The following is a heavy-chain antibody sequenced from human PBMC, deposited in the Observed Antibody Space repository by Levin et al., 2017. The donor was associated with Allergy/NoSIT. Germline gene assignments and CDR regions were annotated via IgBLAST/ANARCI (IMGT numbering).Heavy chain of an antibody. D-gene: IGHD6-6*01. V-gene: IGHV1-2*02. Sequence: GGSLRLSCKASGYTFTGYYMHWVRQAPGQGLEWMGWINPNSGGTNYAQKFQGRVTMTRDTSISTAYMELSRLRSDDTAVYYCARDRRIAARPGARWFDPWGQGTLVTVSS. CDR2: INPNSGGT. J-gene: IGHJ5*02. CDR3: ARDRRIAARPGARWFDP. CDR1: GYTFTGYY.